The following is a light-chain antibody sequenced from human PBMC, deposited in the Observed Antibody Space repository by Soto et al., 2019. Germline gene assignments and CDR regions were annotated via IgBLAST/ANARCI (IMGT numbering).Light chain of an antibody. CDR2: AAS. CDR3: QQSYSRPFT. Sequence: DIQMTQAPSSPSASVGDRVTITCRASQPIDTSLNWYQQKPGNAPRLLIYAASSLQSGVPLRFSGSGSGTDFTLTSSSLQPEEFATYYCQQSYSRPFTVGPGTTVDIK. J-gene: IGKJ3*01. V-gene: IGKV1-39*01. CDR1: QPIDTS.